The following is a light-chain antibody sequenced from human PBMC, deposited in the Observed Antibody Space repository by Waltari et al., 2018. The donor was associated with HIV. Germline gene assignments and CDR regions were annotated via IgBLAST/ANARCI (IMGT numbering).Light chain of an antibody. J-gene: IGLJ2*01. CDR2: RNN. CDR3: AAWDDSLSGVV. V-gene: IGLV1-47*01. Sequence: QSVLTQPPSASGTPGQRVTISCSGRSSTIGRTYVYWYQQRPGTAPKLLIYRNNQRPSGVPDRFSGSKSGTSASLAISGLRSEDEADYYCAAWDDSLSGVVFGGGTKLTVL. CDR1: SSTIGRTY.